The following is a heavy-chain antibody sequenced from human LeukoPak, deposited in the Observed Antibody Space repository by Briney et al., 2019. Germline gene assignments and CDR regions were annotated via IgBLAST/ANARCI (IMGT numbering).Heavy chain of an antibody. CDR1: GHSFTSYW. CDR3: AIGYSSTLDY. V-gene: IGHV5-51*01. D-gene: IGHD5-18*01. Sequence: GVPLQISSPGSGHSFTSYWIGWARPVPGKGLEWIGIFYPGDSDIRYSPSFHAQVTISADKSISTAYRQWSSVKAADNAMYYCAIGYSSTLDYWGQGTLVTVSS. CDR2: FYPGDSDI. J-gene: IGHJ4*02.